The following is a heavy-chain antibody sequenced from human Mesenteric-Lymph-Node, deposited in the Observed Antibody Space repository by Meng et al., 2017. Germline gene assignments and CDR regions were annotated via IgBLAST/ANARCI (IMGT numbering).Heavy chain of an antibody. D-gene: IGHD6-13*01. CDR2: ISSSSSYI. J-gene: IGHJ4*02. CDR1: GFTFSSYS. Sequence: GGSLRLSCAASGFTFSSYSMIWVRQAPGKGLEWVSSISSSSSYIYYADSVKGRFTISRDNAKNSLYLQMNSLKTEDTAVYYCARDISSSNPTYWGQGTLVTVSS. CDR3: ARDISSSNPTY. V-gene: IGHV3-21*04.